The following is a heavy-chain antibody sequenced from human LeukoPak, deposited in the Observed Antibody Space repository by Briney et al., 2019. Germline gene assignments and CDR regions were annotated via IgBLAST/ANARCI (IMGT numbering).Heavy chain of an antibody. J-gene: IGHJ4*02. CDR2: INPNSGGT. D-gene: IGHD3-10*01. CDR3: ASLHPYGSVSFDY. Sequence: ASVKVSCKASGYTFTGCYMHWVRQAPGQGLEWMGWINPNSGGTNYAQKLQGRVTMTTDTSTSTAYMELRSLRSNDTAVYYCASLHPYGSVSFDYWGQGTLVTVSS. CDR1: GYTFTGCY. V-gene: IGHV1-2*02.